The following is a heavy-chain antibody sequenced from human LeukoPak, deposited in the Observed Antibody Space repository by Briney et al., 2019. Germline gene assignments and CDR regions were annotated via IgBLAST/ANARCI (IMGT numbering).Heavy chain of an antibody. D-gene: IGHD2-2*02. J-gene: IGHJ4*02. CDR3: AKVAGRYCSSTSCYRWGEFDY. CDR2: IRYDGSNK. Sequence: GGSLRLSCTASGFTFSSYGMHWVRQAPGKGLEWVAFIRYDGSNKYQADSVKGRFTISRDNYKNTLHLQMNSLRAEDTAVYYCAKVAGRYCSSTSCYRWGEFDYWGQGTLVTVSS. V-gene: IGHV3-30*02. CDR1: GFTFSSYG.